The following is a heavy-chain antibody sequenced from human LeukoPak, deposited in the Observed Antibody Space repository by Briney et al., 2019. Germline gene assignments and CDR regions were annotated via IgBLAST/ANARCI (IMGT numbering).Heavy chain of an antibody. J-gene: IGHJ4*02. CDR3: TRTNRDWVPSDY. CDR1: CGSINNANW. V-gene: IGHV4-4*02. CDR2: IAHHGKT. D-gene: IGHD2-21*01. Sequence: PSETLSLTYAVCCGSINNANWWSWVRQPPGKGLEWIAEIAHHGKTNYNPSLESRVTVSLDKSKSQFSLNLTSVTAADTAVYFCTRTNRDWVPSDYWGQGTLVTVSS.